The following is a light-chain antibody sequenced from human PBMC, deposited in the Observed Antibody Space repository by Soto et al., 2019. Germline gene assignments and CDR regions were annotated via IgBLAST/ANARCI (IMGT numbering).Light chain of an antibody. V-gene: IGKV3-15*01. CDR3: QQRSNWPT. CDR1: QSVRSH. Sequence: EVVMTQSPATLSVSPGERATLSCRASQSVRSHLAWYQQKPGQAPSLLIFGASTRATGVPARFSGSGSGTEFTLTISSLEAEDFAVYYCQQRSNWPTFGQGTRLEIK. J-gene: IGKJ5*01. CDR2: GAS.